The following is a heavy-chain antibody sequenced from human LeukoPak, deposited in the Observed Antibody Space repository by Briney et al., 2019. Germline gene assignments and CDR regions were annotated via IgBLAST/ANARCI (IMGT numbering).Heavy chain of an antibody. Sequence: GGSLKLSCAASGFAFSGSAMLWVRQASGKGLEWVGRIRSKANSYATAYAASVKGRFTISRDDSKNTAYLQMNSLRAEDTAVYYCAKCRGGSSQWYFQRWGQGTLVTVSS. CDR2: IRSKANSYAT. D-gene: IGHD2-15*01. CDR3: AKCRGGSSQWYFQR. CDR1: GFAFSGSA. V-gene: IGHV3-73*01. J-gene: IGHJ1*01.